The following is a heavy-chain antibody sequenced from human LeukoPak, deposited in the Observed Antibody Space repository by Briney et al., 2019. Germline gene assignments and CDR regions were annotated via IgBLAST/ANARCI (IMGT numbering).Heavy chain of an antibody. D-gene: IGHD2-2*02. CDR3: ARSGYCSSTSCYRSLWFDP. V-gene: IGHV4-59*01. CDR1: GGSISSYY. J-gene: IGHJ5*02. Sequence: PETLSLTCTVSGGSISSYYWSWIRQPPGKGLEWIGYIYYSGSTNYNPSLKSRVTISVDTSKNQFSLKLSSVTAADTAVYYCARSGYCSSTSCYRSLWFDPWGQGTLVTVSS. CDR2: IYYSGST.